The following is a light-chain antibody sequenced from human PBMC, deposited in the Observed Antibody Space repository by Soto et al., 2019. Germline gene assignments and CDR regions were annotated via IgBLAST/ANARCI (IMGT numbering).Light chain of an antibody. J-gene: IGKJ2*01. CDR3: QQANSFPPT. Sequence: DIQMTQSPSSVSASVGDRVTITCRASQGIRSWLVWYQQKPGKAPKLLIYAASSLQSGVPSRFSGSGSGTDFTLTISSLQPEDFATXXXQQANSFPPTFGQGTKLEIK. V-gene: IGKV1D-12*01. CDR1: QGIRSW. CDR2: AAS.